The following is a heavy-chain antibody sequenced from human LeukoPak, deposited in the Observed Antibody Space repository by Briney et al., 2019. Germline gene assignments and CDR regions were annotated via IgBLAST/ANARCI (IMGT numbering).Heavy chain of an antibody. D-gene: IGHD1-26*01. CDR3: AKEYSGSVGSFQY. CDR1: NYSISSGYY. Sequence: SETLSLTCIVSNYSISSGYYWGWFRQPPGEGLEWIASIHPSLGTAYNPSLKSRVTISADTSKNQFSLKLSSVTAADAAFYYCAKEYSGSVGSFQYWGHGSLVTVSS. J-gene: IGHJ4*01. CDR2: IHPSLGT. V-gene: IGHV4-38-2*02.